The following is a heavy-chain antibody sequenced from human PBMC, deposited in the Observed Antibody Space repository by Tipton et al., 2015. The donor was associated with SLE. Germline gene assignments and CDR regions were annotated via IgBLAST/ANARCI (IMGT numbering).Heavy chain of an antibody. D-gene: IGHD5-12*01. Sequence: SGFTLDDYSMHWVRQVPGKGLEWVCLISWDGGSTYYADSVKGRFTVSRDNTENSLYLQMNSLRAEDTAVYYCARDRDGIVATMGLLDCWGQGTLVSVSS. CDR3: ARDRDGIVATMGLLDC. CDR2: ISWDGGST. CDR1: GFTLDDYS. J-gene: IGHJ4*02. V-gene: IGHV3-43*01.